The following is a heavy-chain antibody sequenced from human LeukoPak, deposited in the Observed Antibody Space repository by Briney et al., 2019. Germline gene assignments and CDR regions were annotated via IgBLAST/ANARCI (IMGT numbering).Heavy chain of an antibody. V-gene: IGHV2-70*04. Sequence: SGPTLVNPTQTLTLTCTFSGFLLTATGMRVSWIRQPPGKALEWLARIDWDDDKFYSTSLKTRLTISKDTSKNQVVLTMTNMDPVDTATYYCARLQGATIGAKWFDPWGQGTLVTVSS. D-gene: IGHD4/OR15-4a*01. CDR2: IDWDDDK. J-gene: IGHJ5*02. CDR3: ARLQGATIGAKWFDP. CDR1: GFLLTATGMR.